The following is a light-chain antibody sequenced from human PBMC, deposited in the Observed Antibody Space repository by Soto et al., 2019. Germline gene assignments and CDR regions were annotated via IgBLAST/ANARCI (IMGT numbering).Light chain of an antibody. J-gene: IGKJ1*01. CDR2: KAS. Sequence: DIQMTQSPSTLSSSVGDKVTITCRASQSIITWLAWYQQKPGKAPKLLIYKASNLESGVPSRFSGSGSGTEFPLTISGLPHNDFATYYCRQYYTSLTFGQGTKVEIK. CDR1: QSIITW. V-gene: IGKV1-5*03. CDR3: RQYYTSLT.